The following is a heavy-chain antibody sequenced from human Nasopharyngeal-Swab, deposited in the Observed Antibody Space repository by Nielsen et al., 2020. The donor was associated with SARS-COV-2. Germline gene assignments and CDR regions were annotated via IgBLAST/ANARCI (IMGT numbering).Heavy chain of an antibody. D-gene: IGHD3-3*01. CDR2: ISSSSSYT. Sequence: GRSLRLSWAASGFTFSDYYMSWIRQAPEKGLEWVSYISSSSSYTNYADSVKGRFTISRDNAKNSLYLQMNSLRAEDTAVYYCARDRLRQGYDFWSGYYPDAFDIWGQGTMVTVSS. J-gene: IGHJ3*02. CDR3: ARDRLRQGYDFWSGYYPDAFDI. V-gene: IGHV3-11*06. CDR1: GFTFSDYY.